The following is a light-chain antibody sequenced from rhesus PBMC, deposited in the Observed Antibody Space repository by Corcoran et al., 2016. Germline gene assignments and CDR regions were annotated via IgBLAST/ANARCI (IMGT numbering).Light chain of an antibody. V-gene: IGKV1-32*02. CDR2: YAN. Sequence: DSQMSQSPSSLSASVGDRVTITCRASQGISSYLNWDQQKPEKAPKLLIYYANSLASGVPSRFSGSGSGTDFTLTISSLQPEAFATYYCQQGNSNPLTFGGGTKVEI. CDR1: QGISSY. CDR3: QQGNSNPLT. J-gene: IGKJ4*01.